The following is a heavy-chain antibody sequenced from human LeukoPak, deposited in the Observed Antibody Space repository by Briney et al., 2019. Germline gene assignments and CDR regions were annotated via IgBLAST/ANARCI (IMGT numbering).Heavy chain of an antibody. CDR3: ARDGSSGSQDY. Sequence: GFTXXXYYMRWVSQAQGKGLEWVSYISSSGSTIYYAASVKGRFTISRDNAKNSLYLQMNSLRAEDTAVYYCARDGSSGSQDYWGQGTLVTVSS. J-gene: IGHJ4*02. D-gene: IGHD3-22*01. CDR1: GFTXXXYY. V-gene: IGHV3-11*01. CDR2: ISSSGSTI.